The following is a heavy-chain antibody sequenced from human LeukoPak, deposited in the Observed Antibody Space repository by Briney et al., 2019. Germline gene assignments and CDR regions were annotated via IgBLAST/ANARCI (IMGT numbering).Heavy chain of an antibody. CDR2: IYSGGST. D-gene: IGHD2-15*01. CDR1: GFTVSSNY. CDR3: ARDGCSGGSCFDY. J-gene: IGHJ4*02. V-gene: IGHV3-66*01. Sequence: GGSLRLSCAASGFTVSSNYMSWVRQAPGKELEWVSVIYSGGSTYYADSVKGRFTISRDNSKDTLYLQMNSLRAEDTAVYYCARDGCSGGSCFDYWGQGTLVTVSS.